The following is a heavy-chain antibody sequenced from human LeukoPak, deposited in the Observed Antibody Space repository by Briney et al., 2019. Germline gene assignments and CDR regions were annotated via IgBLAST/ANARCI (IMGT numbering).Heavy chain of an antibody. D-gene: IGHD3-22*01. CDR2: VYNSDTT. V-gene: IGHV3-53*01. CDR1: GFTVSDNY. Sequence: PGGSLRLSCAASGFTVSDNYVTWVRQAPGKGLEWVSIVYNSDTTSSAGSVKGRFTISRDNAENTVYLQMTSLRLEDTAVYYCASSIGGAASSNWFAAWGQGTLVTVSS. CDR3: ASSIGGAASSNWFAA. J-gene: IGHJ5*02.